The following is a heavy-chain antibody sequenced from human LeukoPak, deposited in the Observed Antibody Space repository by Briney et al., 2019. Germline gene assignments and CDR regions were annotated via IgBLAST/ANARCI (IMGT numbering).Heavy chain of an antibody. CDR3: ASHPGDYFFGYLQL. J-gene: IGHJ4*02. CDR1: GFTFSSYW. V-gene: IGHV3-7*01. D-gene: IGHD7-27*01. CDR2: IKQDGSDK. Sequence: PGGSLRLSYAASGFTFSSYWMTWVRQAPGKGLEWVANIKQDGSDKYYVDSVKGRFTISRDNAKSSLYLQMNSLRAGDTAVYYCASHPGDYFFGYLQLWGQGTLVTVSS.